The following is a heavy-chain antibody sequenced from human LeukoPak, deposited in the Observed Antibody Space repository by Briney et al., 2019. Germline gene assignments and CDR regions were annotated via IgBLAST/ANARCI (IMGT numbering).Heavy chain of an antibody. V-gene: IGHV3-7*01. CDR1: GFTFSSYW. D-gene: IGHD3-22*01. CDR3: ARGYRATPIYYYDSSGYYGTFDY. Sequence: PGGSLRLSCAASGFTFSSYWMSWVRQAPGKGLEWVANIKQDGSEKYYVDSVKGRFTISRDNAKNSLYLQMNSLRAEDMAVYYCARGYRATPIYYYDSSGYYGTFDYWGQGTLVTVST. J-gene: IGHJ4*02. CDR2: IKQDGSEK.